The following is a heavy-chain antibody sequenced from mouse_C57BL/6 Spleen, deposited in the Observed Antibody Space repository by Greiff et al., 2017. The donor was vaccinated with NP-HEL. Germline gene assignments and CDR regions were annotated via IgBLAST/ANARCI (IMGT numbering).Heavy chain of an antibody. Sequence: EVKLMESGGGLVQPGGSLSLSCAASGFTFTDYYMSWVRQPPGKALEWLGFIRNKANGYTTEYSASVKGRFTISRDNSQSILYLQMNALRAEDSATYYCARPIYYGNYAFAYWGQGTLVTVSA. V-gene: IGHV7-3*01. J-gene: IGHJ3*01. D-gene: IGHD2-1*01. CDR2: IRNKANGYTT. CDR1: GFTFTDYY. CDR3: ARPIYYGNYAFAY.